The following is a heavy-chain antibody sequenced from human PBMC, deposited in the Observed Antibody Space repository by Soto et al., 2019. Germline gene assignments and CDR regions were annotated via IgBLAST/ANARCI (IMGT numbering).Heavy chain of an antibody. CDR1: GGTFSSYA. Sequence: ASVKVSCKASGGTFSSYAISWVRQAPGQGLEWMGGIIPIFGTANYAQKFQGRVTITADESTSTAYMELSSLRSEDTAVYYCASLYDSSGYRTYYYYYGMDVWGQGTTVTVSS. V-gene: IGHV1-69*13. D-gene: IGHD3-22*01. CDR3: ASLYDSSGYRTYYYYYGMDV. CDR2: IIPIFGTA. J-gene: IGHJ6*02.